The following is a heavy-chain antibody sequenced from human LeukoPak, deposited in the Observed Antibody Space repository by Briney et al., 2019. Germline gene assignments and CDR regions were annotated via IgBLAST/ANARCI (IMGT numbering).Heavy chain of an antibody. CDR3: ARECSSTSCSGGDFDY. D-gene: IGHD2-2*01. Sequence: KPSETLSLTCTVSGGSISSYYWSWLRQPAGKGLEWIGRIYTSGSTNYNPSLKSRVTMSVDTSKNQFSLKLSSVTAADTAVYYCARECSSTSCSGGDFDYWGQGTLVTVSS. V-gene: IGHV4-4*07. J-gene: IGHJ4*02. CDR2: IYTSGST. CDR1: GGSISSYY.